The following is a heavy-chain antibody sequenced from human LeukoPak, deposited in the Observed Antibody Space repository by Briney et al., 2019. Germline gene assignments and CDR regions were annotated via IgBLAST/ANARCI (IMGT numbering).Heavy chain of an antibody. V-gene: IGHV3-7*03. J-gene: IGHJ4*02. CDR1: GFILSNHW. CDR2: MNKDGSEK. CDR3: AKGSLSLPASAFDS. D-gene: IGHD6-13*01. Sequence: GGSLRLSCAASGFILSNHWMTWVRQAPGKGPEWVANMNKDGSEKYYVDSVKGRFTISRDTAKNSLYLQMNNLRAEDTALYYCAKGSLSLPASAFDSWGQGTPVTVSS.